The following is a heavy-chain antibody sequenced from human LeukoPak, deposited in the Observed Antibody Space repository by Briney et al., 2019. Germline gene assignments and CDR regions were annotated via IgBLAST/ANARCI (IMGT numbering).Heavy chain of an antibody. CDR2: ISYDGSNK. V-gene: IGHV3-30*03. CDR3: AREPSSSGWFDY. Sequence: SGGSLRLSCAASGFTFSSYGMHWVRQAPGKGLEWVAVISYDGSNKYYADSAKGRFTLSRDNSKNTLYLQMDSLRAEDTALYYCAREPSSSGWFDYWGQGTLVTVSS. D-gene: IGHD6-19*01. J-gene: IGHJ5*01. CDR1: GFTFSSYG.